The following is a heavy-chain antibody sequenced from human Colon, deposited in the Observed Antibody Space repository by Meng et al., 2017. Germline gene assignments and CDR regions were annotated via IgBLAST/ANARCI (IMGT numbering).Heavy chain of an antibody. J-gene: IGHJ4*02. V-gene: IGHV6-1*01. D-gene: IGHD5-24*01. Sequence: QVELQQSGPGLVTPSQSLSITCAISGDSVSSDSVTWDWIRQSPSRGLEWVGRTYYRSKWYNDYALSVRSRIIINPDTSKNQFSLQLNSVTSDDTAAYYCARAYGHRFDYWGEGTLVTVSS. CDR1: GDSVSSDSVT. CDR3: ARAYGHRFDY. CDR2: TYYRSKWYN.